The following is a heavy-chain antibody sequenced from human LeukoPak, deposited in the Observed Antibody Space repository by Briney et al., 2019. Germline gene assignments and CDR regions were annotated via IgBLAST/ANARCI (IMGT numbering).Heavy chain of an antibody. CDR1: GYSFTSYC. Sequence: VASVKVSCKASGYSFTSYCMHWVRQAPGQGLEWMGIINPSGGSTSYAQKFQGRVTMTRDTSTSTVYMELSSLRSEDTAVYYCARGEGYDFWSGYPLGCLDYWGQGALVTVSS. CDR3: ARGEGYDFWSGYPLGCLDY. D-gene: IGHD3-3*01. J-gene: IGHJ4*02. CDR2: INPSGGST. V-gene: IGHV1-46*01.